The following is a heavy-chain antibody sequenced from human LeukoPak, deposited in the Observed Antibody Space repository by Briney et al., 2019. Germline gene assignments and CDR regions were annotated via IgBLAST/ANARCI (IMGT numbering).Heavy chain of an antibody. Sequence: ASVKVSCKASGYTFTSYGISWVRQAPGQGLEWMGWISAYNGNTNYAQKFQGRVTMTRDTSISTAYMELSRLRSDDTAVYYCAREGADDHGRLLWFDPWGQGTLVTVSS. CDR1: GYTFTSYG. V-gene: IGHV1-18*01. D-gene: IGHD4-17*01. J-gene: IGHJ5*02. CDR3: AREGADDHGRLLWFDP. CDR2: ISAYNGNT.